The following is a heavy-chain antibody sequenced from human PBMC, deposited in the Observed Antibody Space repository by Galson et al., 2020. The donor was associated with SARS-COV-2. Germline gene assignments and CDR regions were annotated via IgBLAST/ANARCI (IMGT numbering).Heavy chain of an antibody. D-gene: IGHD3-10*01. V-gene: IGHV3-53*04. Sequence: PGKGLEWVSIIYAYSGANTYYADSVRGRFTISRHNSENTVYLQMNSLRVEDTAVYYCARGVGGMNVWGQGTTVTVSS. J-gene: IGHJ6*02. CDR3: ARGVGGMNV. CDR2: IYAYSGANT.